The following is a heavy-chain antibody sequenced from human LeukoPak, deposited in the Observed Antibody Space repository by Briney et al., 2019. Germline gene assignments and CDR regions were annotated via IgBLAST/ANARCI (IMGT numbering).Heavy chain of an antibody. V-gene: IGHV5-51*01. J-gene: IGHJ4*02. D-gene: IGHD6-6*01. CDR2: INPGESDI. CDR1: GYSFPTYW. CDR3: ASSIGLYGTSGYDH. Sequence: GESLKISCKGSGYSFPTYWIGWVRQMPGRGLEWMGLINPGESDIRYRPSFQGQVTISADKSINTAYLQWSSLKASDSAMYYWASSIGLYGTSGYDHWGQGTLVTVSS.